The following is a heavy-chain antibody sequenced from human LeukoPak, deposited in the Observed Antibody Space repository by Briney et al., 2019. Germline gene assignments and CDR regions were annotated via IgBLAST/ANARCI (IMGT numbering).Heavy chain of an antibody. J-gene: IGHJ3*02. Sequence: PSETLSLTCTVSGGSVSSGTYYWTWIRQPPGKGLEWIGYISYSGSTNYNPSLKSRVTISVDTSKNQFSLNLTSVTAADTAVYYCARRGSGGRSFDIWGQGTMVTASS. CDR1: GGSVSSGTYY. CDR2: ISYSGST. D-gene: IGHD2-15*01. V-gene: IGHV4-61*01. CDR3: ARRGSGGRSFDI.